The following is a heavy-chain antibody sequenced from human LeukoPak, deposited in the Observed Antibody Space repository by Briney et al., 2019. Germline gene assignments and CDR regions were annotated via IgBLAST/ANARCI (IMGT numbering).Heavy chain of an antibody. CDR2: IYYSGST. CDR3: AREGLAAGMRWFDP. D-gene: IGHD6-13*01. V-gene: IGHV4-39*02. CDR1: GGSISSSSYY. J-gene: IGHJ5*02. Sequence: PSETLSLTCTVSGGSISSSSYYWGWIRQPPGKGLEWIGSIYYSGSTYYNPSLKSRVTISVDTSKNQFSLKLSSVTAADTAVYYCAREGLAAGMRWFDPWGQGTLVTVSS.